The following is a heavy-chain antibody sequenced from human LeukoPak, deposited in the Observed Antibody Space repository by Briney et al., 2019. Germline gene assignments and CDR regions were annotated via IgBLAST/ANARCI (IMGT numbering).Heavy chain of an antibody. CDR3: ARTPPDYGIDY. Sequence: ASVKVSCKASGYTFISYDINWVRQATGQGLEWMGWMSPNSGNTGYAQKFQGRITVTKGTSISTAYMELSDLESEDTAVYYCARTPPDYGIDYWGQGTLVTVSS. V-gene: IGHV1-8*01. CDR1: GYTFISYD. D-gene: IGHD4-17*01. J-gene: IGHJ4*02. CDR2: MSPNSGNT.